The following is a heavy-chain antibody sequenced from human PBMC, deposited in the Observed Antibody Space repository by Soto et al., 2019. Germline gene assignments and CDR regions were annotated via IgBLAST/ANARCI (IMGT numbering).Heavy chain of an antibody. J-gene: IGHJ6*02. Sequence: GGSLRLSCAASGFTFSSYAMSWVRQAPGKGLEWVSAISGSGGSTYYADSVKGRFTISRDNSKNTLYLQMNSLRAEDTAVYYCAKVVVRYCSGGSCSWANYYYGMDVWGQGTTVTVSS. CDR1: GFTFSSYA. CDR3: AKVVVRYCSGGSCSWANYYYGMDV. CDR2: ISGSGGST. V-gene: IGHV3-23*01. D-gene: IGHD2-15*01.